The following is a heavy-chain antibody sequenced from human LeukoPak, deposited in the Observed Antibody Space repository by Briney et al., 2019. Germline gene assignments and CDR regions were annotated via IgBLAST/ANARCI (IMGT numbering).Heavy chain of an antibody. CDR3: ARDPPLYDYVRGSNDY. V-gene: IGHV1-18*01. CDR2: ISAYNGNT. CDR1: GYTFTSYG. D-gene: IGHD3-16*01. Sequence: ASVKVSCKASGYTFTSYGISRVRQAPGQGLEWMGWISAYNGNTNYAQKLQGRVTMTTDTSTSTAYMELRSLRSDDTAVYYCARDPPLYDYVRGSNDYWGQGTLVTVSS. J-gene: IGHJ4*02.